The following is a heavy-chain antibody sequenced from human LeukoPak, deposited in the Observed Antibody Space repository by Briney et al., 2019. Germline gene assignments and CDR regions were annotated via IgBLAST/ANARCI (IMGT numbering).Heavy chain of an antibody. D-gene: IGHD2-8*02. CDR2: TYYRSKWYS. CDR1: GDSVSSNSAA. V-gene: IGHV6-1*01. J-gene: IGHJ1*01. Sequence: SQTLSLTCDLSGDSVSSNSAAWNWVRQSPSRGLEWLGRTYYRSKWYSHYSVSVKSRITINPDTSRNQFSLQLNSVTPEDTAVYYCARGPGYFQHWGQGTLVTVSS. CDR3: ARGPGYFQH.